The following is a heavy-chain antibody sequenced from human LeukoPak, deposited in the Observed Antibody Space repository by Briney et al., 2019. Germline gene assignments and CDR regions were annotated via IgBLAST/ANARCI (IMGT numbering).Heavy chain of an antibody. D-gene: IGHD6-6*01. J-gene: IGHJ4*02. CDR1: GFTVSSNY. V-gene: IGHV3-66*01. Sequence: GGSLRLSCAASGFTVSSNYMSWVRQASGKGLEWVSVIYSGGSTYYADSVKGRFTISRDNSKNTLYLQMNSLRAEDTAVYYCARSIFYSSSSDYWGQGTLVTVSS. CDR3: ARSIFYSSSSDY. CDR2: IYSGGST.